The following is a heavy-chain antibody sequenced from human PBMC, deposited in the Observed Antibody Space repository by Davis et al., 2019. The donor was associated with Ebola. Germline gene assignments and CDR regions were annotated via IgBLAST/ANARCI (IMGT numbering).Heavy chain of an antibody. CDR1: GFTFSAYS. V-gene: IGHV3-30*04. Sequence: GESLKISCAASGFTFSAYSLHWVRQPPGKRLEWVAMISFDGRNKYYADSVTGRFTISRDYSKKTLYLQMNRLRVEDTAVYYCVRARPTVATDFWGQGTLVTVSS. CDR3: VRARPTVATDF. D-gene: IGHD5-12*01. J-gene: IGHJ4*02. CDR2: ISFDGRNK.